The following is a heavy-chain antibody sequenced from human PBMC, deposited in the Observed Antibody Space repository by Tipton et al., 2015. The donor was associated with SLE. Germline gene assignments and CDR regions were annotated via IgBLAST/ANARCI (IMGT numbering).Heavy chain of an antibody. CDR3: ARRSDDYSNWFDP. CDR1: GYTFTRNY. Sequence: QSGPEVKKPGASVKVSCKASGYTFTRNYMNWVRQAPGQGLEWMGVINPSGRSTSYAQKFQGRVTMTRDTSTSTVYMELSSLRSEDTAVYYCARRSDDYSNWFDPWGQGTQVTVSS. CDR2: INPSGRST. J-gene: IGHJ5*02. D-gene: IGHD4-11*01. V-gene: IGHV1-46*01.